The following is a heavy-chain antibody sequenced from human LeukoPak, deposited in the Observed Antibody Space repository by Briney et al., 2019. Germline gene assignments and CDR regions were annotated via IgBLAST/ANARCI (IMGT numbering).Heavy chain of an antibody. CDR2: IGTIGDT. Sequence: GGSLRLSCAAPGFTFSSSDMHWVRQPTGKGLEWVSAIGTIGDTYYPGSVKGRFTISRENAKNTLYLQMNSLRAGDTALYYCAREGTYDFWSGYYRSTYFDYWGQGTLVTVSS. V-gene: IGHV3-13*01. CDR1: GFTFSSSD. CDR3: AREGTYDFWSGYYRSTYFDY. D-gene: IGHD3-3*01. J-gene: IGHJ4*02.